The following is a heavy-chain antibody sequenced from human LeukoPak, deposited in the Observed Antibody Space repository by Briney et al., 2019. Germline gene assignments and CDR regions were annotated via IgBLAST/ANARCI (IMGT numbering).Heavy chain of an antibody. D-gene: IGHD3-10*01. CDR3: AIYGSESYYGAVDY. J-gene: IGHJ4*02. V-gene: IGHV1-8*01. CDR1: GYTFTSYD. CDR2: MNPNSGNT. Sequence: ASVKVSCKASGYTFTSYDINWVRQATGQGLEWMGWMNPNSGNTGYAQKFQGRVTMARNTSISTAYMELSSLRSEDTAVYYCAIYGSESYYGAVDYWGQGTLVTVSS.